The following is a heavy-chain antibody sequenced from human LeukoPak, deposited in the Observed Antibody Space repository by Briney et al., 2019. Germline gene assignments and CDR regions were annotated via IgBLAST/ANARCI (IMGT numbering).Heavy chain of an antibody. D-gene: IGHD3-22*01. V-gene: IGHV3-7*01. CDR3: ASQSYYYDSSGYYPTYYFDY. Sequence: PGGSLRLSCAASGFTFSSYWMSWVRQAPGKGLEWVANIKQDGGEKYYVDSVKGRFTISRDNAKNSLYLQMNSLRAEDTAVYYCASQSYYYDSSGYYPTYYFDYWGQGTLVTVSS. CDR1: GFTFSSYW. CDR2: IKQDGGEK. J-gene: IGHJ4*02.